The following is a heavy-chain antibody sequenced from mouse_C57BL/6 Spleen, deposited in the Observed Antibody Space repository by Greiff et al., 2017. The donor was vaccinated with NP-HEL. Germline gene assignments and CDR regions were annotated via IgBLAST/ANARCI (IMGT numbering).Heavy chain of an antibody. V-gene: IGHV1-80*01. CDR1: GYAFSSYW. J-gene: IGHJ1*03. D-gene: IGHD1-1*01. CDR3: ASDYGSNHWYFDV. CDR2: IYPGDGDT. Sequence: VKLMESGAELVKPGASVKLSCKASGYAFSSYWMNWVKQRPGKGLEWIGQIYPGDGDTNYNGKFKGKATLTADKSSSTAYMQLSSLTSEDSAVDFCASDYGSNHWYFDVWGTVTTVTVAS.